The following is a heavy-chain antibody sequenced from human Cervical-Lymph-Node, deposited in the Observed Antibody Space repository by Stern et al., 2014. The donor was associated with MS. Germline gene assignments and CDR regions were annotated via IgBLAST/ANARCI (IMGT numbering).Heavy chain of an antibody. V-gene: IGHV1-18*01. Sequence: QVQLVQSGAEVKKPGASVNVSCKASGYTFSSFAITWVRQAPGQGLEWMGTITVYNGNTNYAQRVPDRVTMTTDTSTNTAYMEVRNRRSDDTALFSCGRGLGDTRHWGQGTLVTVSS. CDR2: ITVYNGNT. CDR3: GRGLGDTRH. D-gene: IGHD3-16*01. J-gene: IGHJ4*02. CDR1: GYTFSSFA.